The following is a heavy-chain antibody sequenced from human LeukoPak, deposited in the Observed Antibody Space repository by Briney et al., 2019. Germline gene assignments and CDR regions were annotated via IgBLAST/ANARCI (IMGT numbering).Heavy chain of an antibody. CDR3: ARLRVTTGFDY. CDR2: IYYSGIT. V-gene: IGHV4-39*01. Sequence: SETLSLTCIVSDGSITRSSYYWGWIRQTPGEGLDWIGSIYYSGITYYNPSLQGRVTMSVDTSKNQFSLKLNSVTVADTAVYYCARLRVTTGFDYWDQGIPVTVSS. CDR1: DGSITRSSYY. J-gene: IGHJ4*02. D-gene: IGHD2-21*02.